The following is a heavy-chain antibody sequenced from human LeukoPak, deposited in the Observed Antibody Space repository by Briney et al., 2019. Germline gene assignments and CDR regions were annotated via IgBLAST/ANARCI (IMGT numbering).Heavy chain of an antibody. V-gene: IGHV3-48*02. J-gene: IGHJ3*02. CDR3: ARAIVFCSGGSCYSDAFDI. Sequence: GRSLRLSCAASGFTFSSYSMNWVRQAPGKGLEWVSYISSSSSTIYYADSVKGRFSISRDNAKNSLYLQMNSLRDEDTAVYYCARAIVFCSGGSCYSDAFDIWGQGTMVTVSS. CDR2: ISSSSSTI. CDR1: GFTFSSYS. D-gene: IGHD2-15*01.